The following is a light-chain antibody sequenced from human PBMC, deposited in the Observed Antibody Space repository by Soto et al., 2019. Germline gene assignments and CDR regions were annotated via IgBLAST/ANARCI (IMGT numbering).Light chain of an antibody. CDR3: QQYDTSPKT. Sequence: EIVLTQSPGTLSLSPGERATFSCRASQSIDSAYLAWYQQKPGQAPRLLIYATSSRASGIPDRFSGSGSVTDFTLTISRLEPEDFAVYFCQQYDTSPKTFGQGTKVVIK. J-gene: IGKJ1*01. CDR2: ATS. V-gene: IGKV3-20*01. CDR1: QSIDSAY.